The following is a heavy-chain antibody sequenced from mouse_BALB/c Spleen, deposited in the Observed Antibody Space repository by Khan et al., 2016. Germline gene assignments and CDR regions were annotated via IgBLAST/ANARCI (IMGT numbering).Heavy chain of an antibody. V-gene: IGHV9-1*02. Sequence: QIQLVQSGPELKKPGETVKISCKASGYTFTNYGMNWVKRAPGKVLKWMGWINTYTEEPTYADDFKGRFAFSLETSASTAYLQINNPKNEDMATYFCARSDDYGNDYWGQGTTLTVSS. D-gene: IGHD1-2*01. CDR1: GYTFTNYG. CDR2: INTYTEEP. J-gene: IGHJ2*01. CDR3: ARSDDYGNDY.